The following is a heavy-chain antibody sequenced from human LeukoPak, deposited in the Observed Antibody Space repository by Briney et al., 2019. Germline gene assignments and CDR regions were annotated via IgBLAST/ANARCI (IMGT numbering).Heavy chain of an antibody. D-gene: IGHD7-27*01. J-gene: IGHJ3*02. CDR2: IYPNSGGT. CDR1: GYTFTGYY. CDR3: ARLWGKYDAFDI. Sequence: GASVKVSCKTSGYTFTGYYMHWVRQAPGQGLEWMGWIYPNSGGTNYPQKFQGRVTMTRDPSISTAYMELSSLRSDDKAVYYCARLWGKYDAFDIWGQGTMVTVSS. V-gene: IGHV1-2*02.